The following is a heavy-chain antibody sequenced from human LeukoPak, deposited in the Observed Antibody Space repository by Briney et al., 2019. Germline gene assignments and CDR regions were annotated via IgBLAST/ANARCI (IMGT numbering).Heavy chain of an antibody. J-gene: IGHJ3*02. CDR1: GYTFTTYY. CDR3: ARETPTDAFDI. CDR2: INPSGGST. Sequence: ASVKVSCKASGYTFTTYYVHWVRQAPGQGLGWMGIINPSGGSTSYAQKFQGRVTMTRDMSTSTVYMELSSLRSEDTAVYYCARETPTDAFDIWGQGTMVTVSS. V-gene: IGHV1-46*01.